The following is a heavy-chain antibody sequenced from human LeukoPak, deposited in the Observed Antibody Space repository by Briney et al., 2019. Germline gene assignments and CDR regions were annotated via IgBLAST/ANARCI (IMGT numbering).Heavy chain of an antibody. CDR2: ISSSSSYI. Sequence: GGSLRLSCAASGFTFSSYSMNWVRQAPGKGLERVSSISSSSSYIYYADSVKGRFTISRDNAKNTLYLQMNSLRAEDTAVYYCAKGGRVGGGITMIRGVRNFYYYMDVWGKGTTVIISS. CDR1: GFTFSSYS. V-gene: IGHV3-21*04. CDR3: AKGGRVGGGITMIRGVRNFYYYMDV. D-gene: IGHD3-10*01. J-gene: IGHJ6*03.